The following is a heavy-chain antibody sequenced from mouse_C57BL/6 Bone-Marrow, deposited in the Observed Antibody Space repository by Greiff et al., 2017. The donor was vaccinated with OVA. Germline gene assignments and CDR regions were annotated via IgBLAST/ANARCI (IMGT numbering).Heavy chain of an antibody. V-gene: IGHV1-69*01. Sequence: QVQLQQPGAELVMPGASVKLSCKASGYTFTSYWMHWVKQRPGQGLEWIGEIDPSDSYTNYNQKFKGKSTLTVDKSSSTAYMQLSSLTSDDSAVYYCARWDYYGSSLDYRGQGTTLTVSS. CDR2: IDPSDSYT. CDR3: ARWDYYGSSLDY. J-gene: IGHJ2*01. CDR1: GYTFTSYW. D-gene: IGHD1-1*01.